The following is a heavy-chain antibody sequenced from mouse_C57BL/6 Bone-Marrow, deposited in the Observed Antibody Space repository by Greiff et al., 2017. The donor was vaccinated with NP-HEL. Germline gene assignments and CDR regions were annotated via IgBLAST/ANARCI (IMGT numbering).Heavy chain of an antibody. D-gene: IGHD2-5*01. V-gene: IGHV5-6*01. CDR3: ARLYYSNYFDY. CDR1: GFTFSSYG. Sequence: EVKLMESGGDLVKPGGSLKLSCAASGFTFSSYGMSWVRQTPDKRLEWVATISSGGSYTYYPDSVKGRFTISRDNAKNTLYLQMSSLKSEDTAMYYCARLYYSNYFDYWGQGTTLTGSS. J-gene: IGHJ2*01. CDR2: ISSGGSYT.